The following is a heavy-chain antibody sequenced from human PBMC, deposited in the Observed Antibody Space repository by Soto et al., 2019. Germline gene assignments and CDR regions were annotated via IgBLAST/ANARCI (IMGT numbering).Heavy chain of an antibody. D-gene: IGHD2-2*01. J-gene: IGHJ6*03. CDR2: INHSGST. CDR3: ARGVPDLLRPYYYYYYMDV. V-gene: IGHV4-34*01. CDR1: GGSFSGYY. Sequence: SETLSLTCAVYGGSFSGYYWSWFRQPPGKGLEWIGEINHSGSTNYNPSLKSRVTISVDTSKNQFSLKLSSVTAADTAVYYCARGVPDLLRPYYYYYYMDVWGKGTTVTVSS.